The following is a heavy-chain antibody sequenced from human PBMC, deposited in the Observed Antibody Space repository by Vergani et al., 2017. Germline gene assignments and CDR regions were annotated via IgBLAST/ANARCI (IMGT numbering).Heavy chain of an antibody. J-gene: IGHJ6*03. CDR2: IIPIFGTA. V-gene: IGHV1-69*13. Sequence: QVQLVQSGAEVKKPGSSVKVSCKASGGTFSSYAISWVRQAPGQGLEWMGRIIPIFGTANYAQKFQGRVTITADESTSTAYMELSSLRSEDTAVYYCASSDEEKRNCSSTSCYTSYYYYYMDVWGKGTTVTVSS. CDR1: GGTFSSYA. CDR3: ASSDEEKRNCSSTSCYTSYYYYYMDV. D-gene: IGHD2-2*02.